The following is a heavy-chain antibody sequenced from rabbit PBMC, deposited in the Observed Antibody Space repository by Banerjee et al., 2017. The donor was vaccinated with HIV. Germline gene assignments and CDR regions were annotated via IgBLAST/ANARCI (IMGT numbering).Heavy chain of an antibody. Sequence: QSLEESGGDLVKPGASLTLTCTASGFTISSSYDMCWVRQAPGKGLEWIACIYAGSSGSTYYASWAKGRFTISKTSSTTVTLQMTSLTAADTATYFCARGAYVGYRGYGYGLNLWGPGTLVTVS. CDR2: IYAGSSGST. V-gene: IGHV1S40*01. J-gene: IGHJ4*01. D-gene: IGHD6-1*01. CDR3: ARGAYVGYRGYGYGLNL. CDR1: GFTISSSYD.